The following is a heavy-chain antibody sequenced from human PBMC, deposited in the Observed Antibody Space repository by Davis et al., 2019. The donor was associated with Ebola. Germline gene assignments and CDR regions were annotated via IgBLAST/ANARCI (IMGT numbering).Heavy chain of an antibody. CDR1: GFPFNRAW. CDR2: IKSKADYGTT. D-gene: IGHD5-18*01. J-gene: IGHJ6*02. CDR3: TRIQGGYYFGMDV. Sequence: GESLKISCAASGFPFNRAWMSWVRQAPGKGLEWLGRIKSKADYGTTDYAAPVTGRFTISRDDSKNTLSLQMDSLKTEDTAVYYCTRIQGGYYFGMDVWGQGTTVTVSS. V-gene: IGHV3-15*01.